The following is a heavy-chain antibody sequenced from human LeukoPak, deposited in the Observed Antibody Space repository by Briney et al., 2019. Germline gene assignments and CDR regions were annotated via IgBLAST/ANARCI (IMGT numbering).Heavy chain of an antibody. V-gene: IGHV4-59*01. D-gene: IGHD2-15*01. CDR1: GASISSFY. CDR3: ARVASSVPDY. CDR2: VHYNEDT. J-gene: IGHJ4*02. Sequence: SEPLSLTCTVSGASISSFYWSWIRQPPGKGLEWIGYVHYNEDTSYNPSLKSRATISVDTSRNQFSLKLSSVTAADTAVYYCARVASSVPDYWGQGTLVTVPS.